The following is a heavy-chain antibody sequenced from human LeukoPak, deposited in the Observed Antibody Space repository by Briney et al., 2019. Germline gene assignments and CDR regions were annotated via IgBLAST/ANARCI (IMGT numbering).Heavy chain of an antibody. CDR3: AGVYNINWFDP. CDR1: GGTFSSYA. Sequence: GASVKVSCKASGGTFSSYAISWVRQAPGQGLEWMGRIIPIFGTANYAQKFQGRVTITADKSTSTAYMELSSLRSEDTAVYYCAGVYNINWFDPWGQGTLVTVSS. J-gene: IGHJ5*02. V-gene: IGHV1-69*06. CDR2: IIPIFGTA. D-gene: IGHD1-14*01.